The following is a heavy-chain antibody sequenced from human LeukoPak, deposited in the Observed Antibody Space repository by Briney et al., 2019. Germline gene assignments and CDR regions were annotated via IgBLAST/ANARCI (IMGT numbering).Heavy chain of an antibody. CDR1: GYTFTRYY. Sequence: ASVKVSCKASGYTFTRYYIHWVRQAPGQGLEWMGIIYPSSSGTTHYAQKFQGRVTMTRDTSTSTVYMELSSLTSEDTAVYYCARDEGETLVDYFDGSGYYYVYWGQGTLVTVSS. D-gene: IGHD3-22*01. V-gene: IGHV1-46*01. CDR3: ARDEGETLVDYFDGSGYYYVY. CDR2: IYPSSSGTT. J-gene: IGHJ4*02.